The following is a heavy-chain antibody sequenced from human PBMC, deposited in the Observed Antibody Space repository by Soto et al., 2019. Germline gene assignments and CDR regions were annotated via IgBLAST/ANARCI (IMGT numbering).Heavy chain of an antibody. Sequence: QVQLVQSGAEVKKPGASVKVSCKASGYTFTSYGISWVRQAPGQGLEWMGWISAYNGNTNYAQKLQGRVTMATDTSTSTAYMELRSLRSDDTAVYYCAREPYGDYARGYFQHWGQGTLVTVSS. V-gene: IGHV1-18*01. J-gene: IGHJ1*01. CDR3: AREPYGDYARGYFQH. CDR1: GYTFTSYG. D-gene: IGHD4-17*01. CDR2: ISAYNGNT.